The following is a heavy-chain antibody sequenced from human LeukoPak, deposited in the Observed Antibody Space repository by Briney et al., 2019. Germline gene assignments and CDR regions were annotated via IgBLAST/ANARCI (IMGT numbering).Heavy chain of an antibody. CDR2: IIGNGDST. CDR1: GFTFSNYV. J-gene: IGHJ4*02. CDR3: AKGSKGTYDY. Sequence: PGGSLRLSCVASGFTFSNYVMAWVRQAPRQGREYVSSIIGNGDSTYYADSVKGRFTISRDNSKNTLYLQMNSLRAEDTAIYYCAKGSKGTYDYWGQGTLVTVSS. V-gene: IGHV3-23*01.